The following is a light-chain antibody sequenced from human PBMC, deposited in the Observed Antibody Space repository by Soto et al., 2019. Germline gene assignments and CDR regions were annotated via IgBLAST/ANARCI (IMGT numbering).Light chain of an antibody. J-gene: IGKJ1*01. CDR2: GAS. CDR3: QYNNWPWT. CDR1: QSVSSN. Sequence: EIVMTQSPATLSVSPGERGTLSCRASQSVSSNLAWYQQKPGQAPRLLIYGASTRATGIPARFSGSRSGTEFTLTISSLQSEDFAVYYCQYNNWPWTFGQGTKVEIK. V-gene: IGKV3-15*01.